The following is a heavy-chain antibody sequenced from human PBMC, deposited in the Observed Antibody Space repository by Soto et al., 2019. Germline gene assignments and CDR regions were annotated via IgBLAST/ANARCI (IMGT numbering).Heavy chain of an antibody. Sequence: ESGGGLVKPGGSLRLSCAASGFTFSSYSMNWVRQAPGKGLEWVSSISSSSSYIYYADSVKGRFTISRDNAKNSLYLQMNSLRAEDTAVYYCARGGALLWFGELLSSDAFDIWGQGTMVTASS. CDR3: ARGGALLWFGELLSSDAFDI. CDR2: ISSSSSYI. J-gene: IGHJ3*02. D-gene: IGHD3-10*01. V-gene: IGHV3-21*01. CDR1: GFTFSSYS.